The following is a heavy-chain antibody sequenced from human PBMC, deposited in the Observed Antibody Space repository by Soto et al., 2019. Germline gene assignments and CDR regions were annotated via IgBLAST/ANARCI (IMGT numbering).Heavy chain of an antibody. CDR1: GGPISGGDYS. CDR2: IYYSGTT. CDR3: ARVGDRAMAVSD. Sequence: QVQLQESGPGRVKPPQTLSPTGTVSGGPISGGDYSWGWIRQPPGKGLEWMGYIYYSGTTYYNPSLKSRVTISVDTSKNQFSLKLSSVTAADTAVYYCARVGDRAMAVSDWGQGTLVTVSS. V-gene: IGHV4-30-4*01. D-gene: IGHD5-18*01. J-gene: IGHJ4*02.